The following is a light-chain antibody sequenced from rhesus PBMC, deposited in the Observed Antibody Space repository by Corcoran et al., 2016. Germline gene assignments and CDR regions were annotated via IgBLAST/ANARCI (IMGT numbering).Light chain of an antibody. V-gene: IGKV1-21*01. CDR3: QQCNSPPWT. CDR2: KAS. CDR1: QGLGTW. Sequence: DIQMTQSPSSLSASVGERVTITCRASQGLGTWLAWYPVKPGKAPKLHIYKASSLQGGVPSRFSGSGSGTDFTLTISSLQPEDCATYYCQQCNSPPWTFGQGTKVEI. J-gene: IGKJ1*01.